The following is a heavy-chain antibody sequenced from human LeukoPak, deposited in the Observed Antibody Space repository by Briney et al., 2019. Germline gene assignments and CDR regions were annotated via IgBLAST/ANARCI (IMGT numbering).Heavy chain of an antibody. J-gene: IGHJ4*02. V-gene: IGHV3-15*01. CDR1: GFSFSNAW. Sequence: GGSLRLSCAASGFSFSNAWMSWVRQAPGKGLEWVGRIKRKSDGGTTDYAAPVKGRFTISRDDSKNTLYLQMNSLKTEDTAVYYCTTDLTRTTQVEGYWGQGTLVTVSS. CDR2: IKRKSDGGTT. D-gene: IGHD1-7*01. CDR3: TTDLTRTTQVEGY.